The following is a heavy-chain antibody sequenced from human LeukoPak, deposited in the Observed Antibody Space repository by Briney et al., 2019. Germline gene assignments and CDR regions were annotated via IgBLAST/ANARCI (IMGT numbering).Heavy chain of an antibody. V-gene: IGHV3-7*03. J-gene: IGHJ6*02. CDR2: INHNGNVN. Sequence: GGSLRLSCAASGFTFSNNAMSWVRQAPGKGLEWVASINHNGNVNYYVDSAKGRFTISRDNAKNSLYLQMSNLRAEDTAVYFCARGGGLDVWGQGATVTVSS. CDR1: GFTFSNNA. CDR3: ARGGGLDV. D-gene: IGHD3-16*01.